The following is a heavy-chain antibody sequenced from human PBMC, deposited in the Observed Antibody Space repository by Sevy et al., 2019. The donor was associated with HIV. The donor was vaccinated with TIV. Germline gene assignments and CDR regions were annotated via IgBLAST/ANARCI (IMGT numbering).Heavy chain of an antibody. CDR3: ARDGGYSVKWYPLY. J-gene: IGHJ4*01. CDR2: IAYDGTET. CDR1: GFAFSTHA. V-gene: IGHV3-30-3*01. Sequence: GGSLRLSCAASGFAFSTHAMHWVRQAPGKALEWVAVIAYDGTETFYAASVEGRFTISRDNSKNMLSLQINSLRPEDTAVYYCARDGGYSVKWYPLYWGHGTLVTVSS. D-gene: IGHD1-26*01.